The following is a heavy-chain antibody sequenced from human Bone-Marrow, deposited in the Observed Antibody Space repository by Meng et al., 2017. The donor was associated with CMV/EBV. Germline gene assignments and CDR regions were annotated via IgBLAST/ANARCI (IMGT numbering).Heavy chain of an antibody. V-gene: IGHV3-48*04. Sequence: GGFLRLSCAGSGFTFSSYWMHWVRQAPGKGLVWVSYISSSSSTIYYADSVKGRFTISRDNAKNSLYLQMNSLRAEDTVVYYCARDRYGGSAHYYYYCGIDVWGQGTTVTVSS. D-gene: IGHD6-6*01. CDR1: GFTFSSYW. CDR3: ARDRYGGSAHYYYYCGIDV. J-gene: IGHJ6*02. CDR2: ISSSSSTI.